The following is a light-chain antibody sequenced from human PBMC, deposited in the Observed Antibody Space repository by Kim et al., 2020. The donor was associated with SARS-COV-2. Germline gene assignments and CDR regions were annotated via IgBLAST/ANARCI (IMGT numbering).Light chain of an antibody. Sequence: DVLMTQSPDSLAVSLGERATINCKSSQSVLYSPNNKNYLAWYQQKPGQPPKLLIYWASTRESGVPDRFSGSGSGTDFTLTISSLQAEDVAVYYCQQYHTTPRTFGQGTKVDIK. V-gene: IGKV4-1*01. CDR3: QQYHTTPRT. CDR1: QSVLYSPNNKNY. CDR2: WAS. J-gene: IGKJ1*01.